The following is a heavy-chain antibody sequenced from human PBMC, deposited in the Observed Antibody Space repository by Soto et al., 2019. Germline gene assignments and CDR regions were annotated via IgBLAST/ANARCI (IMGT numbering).Heavy chain of an antibody. Sequence: SENLSLTCTVSGCSISSSSYYWGWIRQPPGKGLEWIGSIYYSGSTYYNPSLKSRVTISVDTSKNQFSLKLSSVTAADTAVYYCARPTTVVHDAFDIWGQGTMVTVSS. D-gene: IGHD4-17*01. CDR1: GCSISSSSYY. J-gene: IGHJ3*02. V-gene: IGHV4-39*01. CDR3: ARPTTVVHDAFDI. CDR2: IYYSGST.